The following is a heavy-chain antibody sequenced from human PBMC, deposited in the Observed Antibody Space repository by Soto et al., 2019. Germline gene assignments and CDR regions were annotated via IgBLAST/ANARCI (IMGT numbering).Heavy chain of an antibody. CDR3: VREYDDGNPYHQTDGFDI. Sequence: GGSLRLSCAASGFTFSTYSMNWVRQAPGKGLEWVSYISTSSSTIYYADSVKGRFTISRDNAKNSLYLQMNSLRAEDAAVYYCVREYDDGNPYHQTDGFDIWGQGTMVTVSS. CDR2: ISTSSSTI. V-gene: IGHV3-48*01. CDR1: GFTFSTYS. D-gene: IGHD3-16*01. J-gene: IGHJ3*02.